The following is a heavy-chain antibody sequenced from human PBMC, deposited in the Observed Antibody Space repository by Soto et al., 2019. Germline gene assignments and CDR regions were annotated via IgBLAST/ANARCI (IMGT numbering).Heavy chain of an antibody. CDR2: IGSRGETYAT. J-gene: IGHJ4*02. D-gene: IGHD4-17*01. CDR1: GFTFGASA. V-gene: IGHV3-73*01. Sequence: GGSLRLSCAASGFTFGASALQWVRQASGKGLEWLGRIGSRGETYATTYAASVKGRFTISRDDSKNTLYLQMNSLRAEDTAVYYCARAPTTVTTAYYFDYWGQGTLVTVSS. CDR3: ARAPTTVTTAYYFDY.